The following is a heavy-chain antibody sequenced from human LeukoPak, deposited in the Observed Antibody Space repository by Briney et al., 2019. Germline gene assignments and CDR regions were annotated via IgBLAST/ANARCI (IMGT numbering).Heavy chain of an antibody. J-gene: IGHJ4*02. D-gene: IGHD5-24*01. CDR1: GFTFSSYA. Sequence: GGSLRLSCAASGFTFSSYAMSWVRQAPGKGLEWVSSISSSSSYIYYADSVKGRFTISRDNAKNSPYLQMNSLRAEDTAVYYCARVSLQLTRSANDYWGQGTLVTVSS. CDR3: ARVSLQLTRSANDY. V-gene: IGHV3-21*01. CDR2: ISSSSSYI.